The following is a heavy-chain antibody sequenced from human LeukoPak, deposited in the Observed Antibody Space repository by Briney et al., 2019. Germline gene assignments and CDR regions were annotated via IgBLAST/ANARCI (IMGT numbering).Heavy chain of an antibody. CDR2: INLSDGST. J-gene: IGHJ4*02. D-gene: IGHD2-21*02. Sequence: GASVKVSCKASGYTFSSYFMHWVRQAPRQGREWMGIINLSDGSTSYEREPQGRVTMTRDHSTDTVYTELRGSSPEDTAAYFCARVDVTFGLIGDYWGEGTLVSVSS. V-gene: IGHV1-46*01. CDR1: GYTFSSYF. CDR3: ARVDVTFGLIGDY.